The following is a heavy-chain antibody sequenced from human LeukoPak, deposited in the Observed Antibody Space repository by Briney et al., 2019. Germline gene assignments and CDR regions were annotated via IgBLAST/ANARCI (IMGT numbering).Heavy chain of an antibody. J-gene: IGHJ4*02. V-gene: IGHV4-4*07. CDR3: AKETEVPGGRSWDF. CDR1: GGSFSSYY. D-gene: IGHD6-19*01. Sequence: PSETLCLTCTVSGGSFSSYYWTWIRQPAGKGLEWVGRIHTSRTTNHNPSLKTRVTMSVHTSNNHFSLKLSSVTAADTAVYYCAKETEVPGGRSWDFWGQGTLVTVSS. CDR2: IHTSRTT.